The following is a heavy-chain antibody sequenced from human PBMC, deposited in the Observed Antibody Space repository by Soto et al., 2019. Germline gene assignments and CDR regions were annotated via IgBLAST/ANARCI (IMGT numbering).Heavy chain of an antibody. D-gene: IGHD3-9*01. Sequence: QVQLVESGGGVVQPGRSLRLSCAASGFTFSSYGMHWVRQAPGKGLEWVAVISYDGSNKYYADSVKGRFTISRDNSKNTLYLQMNSLRAEDTAVYYCAKGSRDSDILTGTVDYWGQGTLVTVSS. CDR3: AKGSRDSDILTGTVDY. CDR2: ISYDGSNK. J-gene: IGHJ4*02. CDR1: GFTFSSYG. V-gene: IGHV3-30*18.